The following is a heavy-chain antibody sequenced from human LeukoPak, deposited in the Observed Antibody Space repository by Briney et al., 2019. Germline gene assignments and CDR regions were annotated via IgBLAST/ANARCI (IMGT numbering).Heavy chain of an antibody. CDR2: ISAYNGNT. Sequence: GASEKVSGKASGYTFSSYGITWVRQAPGQGLEWMGWISAYNGNTNYAQKLQGRVTMTTDTSTSTAYLDLRSLRSDDTAVYYCARAEQYQLLLHWGQGTLVTVSS. D-gene: IGHD2-2*01. CDR1: GYTFSSYG. CDR3: ARAEQYQLLLH. V-gene: IGHV1-18*01. J-gene: IGHJ4*02.